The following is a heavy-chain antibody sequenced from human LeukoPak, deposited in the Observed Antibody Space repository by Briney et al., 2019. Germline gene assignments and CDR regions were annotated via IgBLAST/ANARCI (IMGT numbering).Heavy chain of an antibody. CDR1: GGSFSGYY. CDR3: ARGKYDSNGYYLDY. D-gene: IGHD3-22*01. J-gene: IGHJ4*02. CDR2: INHSGNI. V-gene: IGHV4-34*01. Sequence: PSETLSLTCAVYGGSFSGYYWSWIRQPPGMGLEWTGEINHSGNINYNPSLKSRVTISEDASKNQFSLKLSSVTAADTAVYYCARGKYDSNGYYLDYWGQGTLVTVSS.